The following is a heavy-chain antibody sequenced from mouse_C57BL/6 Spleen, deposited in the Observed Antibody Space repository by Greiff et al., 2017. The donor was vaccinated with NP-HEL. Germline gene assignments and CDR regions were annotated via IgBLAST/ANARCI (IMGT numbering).Heavy chain of an antibody. V-gene: IGHV1-54*01. CDR2: INPGSGGT. CDR3: ARYYDYGFDY. Sequence: VQLVESGAELVRPGTSVKVSCKASGYAFTNYLIEWVKQRPGQGLEWIGVINPGSGGTNYNEKFKGKATLTADKSSSTAYMQLSSLTSEDSAVYFCARYYDYGFDYWGQGTTLTVSS. J-gene: IGHJ2*01. D-gene: IGHD2-4*01. CDR1: GYAFTNYL.